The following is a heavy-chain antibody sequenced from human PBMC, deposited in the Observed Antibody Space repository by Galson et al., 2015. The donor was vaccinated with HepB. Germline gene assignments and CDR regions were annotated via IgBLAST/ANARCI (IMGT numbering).Heavy chain of an antibody. D-gene: IGHD3-10*01. CDR1: GFTFSTYA. CDR2: IKEDGSEE. V-gene: IGHV3-7*03. CDR3: ARVKRGEWYSFYYYGMDV. J-gene: IGHJ6*02. Sequence: SLRLSCAASGFTFSTYAMSWVRQAPGKGLEWVANIKEDGSEENYVDSVKGRFTISRDNAKNSLYLQMNSLRAEDTAIYYCARVKRGEWYSFYYYGMDVWGQGTTVTVSS.